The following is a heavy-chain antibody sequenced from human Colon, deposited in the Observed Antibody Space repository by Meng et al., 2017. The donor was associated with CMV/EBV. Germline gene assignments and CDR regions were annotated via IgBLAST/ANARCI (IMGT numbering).Heavy chain of an antibody. V-gene: IGHV4-59*01. CDR1: GGSITQNY. J-gene: IGHJ4*02. D-gene: IGHD3-10*01. CDR3: ASAARDRIHYYGSGSYFDS. Sequence: SETLSLTCAVSGGSITQNYWSWIRQSPGKGLEWIGYTYYSGSTNYNPSLKSRVTISVDTSKNHVSLRLTSVTAADTAVYYCASAARDRIHYYGSGSYFDSWGQGTLVTVSS. CDR2: TYYSGST.